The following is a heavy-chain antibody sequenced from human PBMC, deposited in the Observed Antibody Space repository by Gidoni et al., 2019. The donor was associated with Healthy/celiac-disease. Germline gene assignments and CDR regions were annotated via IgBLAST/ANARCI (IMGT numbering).Heavy chain of an antibody. V-gene: IGHV3-33*01. D-gene: IGHD3-10*01. Sequence: QLQLVDSVGGVVQPGRSLSLSCAASGFTFSSYGMLWVRQAPGKGLEWVAVKWYDGSNKDYADSVKGRFTISRDNSKNTLYLQMNSLRAEDTAVYYCARDGYYYGSGSYYVQIDAFDIWGQGTMVTVSS. J-gene: IGHJ3*02. CDR3: ARDGYYYGSGSYYVQIDAFDI. CDR2: KWYDGSNK. CDR1: GFTFSSYG.